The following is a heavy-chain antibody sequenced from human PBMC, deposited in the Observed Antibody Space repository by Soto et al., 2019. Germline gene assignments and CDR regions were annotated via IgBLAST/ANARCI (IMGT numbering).Heavy chain of an antibody. D-gene: IGHD3-3*01. Sequence: GGSLRLSCAASGFTFSSYAMHWVRQAPGKGLEWVAVISYDGSNKYYADSVKGRFTISRDNSKNTLYLQMNSLRAEDTAVYYCARGGLLRFWEWCMDVWGQGTTVTVSS. V-gene: IGHV3-30-3*01. CDR3: ARGGLLRFWEWCMDV. J-gene: IGHJ6*02. CDR2: ISYDGSNK. CDR1: GFTFSSYA.